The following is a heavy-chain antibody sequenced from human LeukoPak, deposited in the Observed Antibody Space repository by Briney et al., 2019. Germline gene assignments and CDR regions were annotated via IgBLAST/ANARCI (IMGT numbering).Heavy chain of an antibody. CDR2: IYPGDSDT. D-gene: IGHD3-22*01. CDR3: ARKPSGSDY. J-gene: IGHJ4*02. V-gene: IGHV5-51*01. CDR1: GYSLSTYW. Sequence: GESLKISCKGSGYSLSTYWIGWVRQMPGEGLEWMGMIYPGDSDTRYSPSFQGQVTISADKSISTAYLQWSSLKASDTAMYYCARKPSGSDYWGQGTLVTVSS.